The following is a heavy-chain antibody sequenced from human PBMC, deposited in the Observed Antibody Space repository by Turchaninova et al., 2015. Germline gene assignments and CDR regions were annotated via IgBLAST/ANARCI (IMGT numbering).Heavy chain of an antibody. J-gene: IGHJ5*02. CDR1: GGSFSGYY. CDR2: INHSGST. CDR3: ARGRGSSYGSWFDP. D-gene: IGHD5-18*01. Sequence: QVQLQQWGAGLLKPSETLSPTCAVYGGSFSGYYWSWIRQPPGKGLEWIGEINHSGSTNYNPSLKSRVTISVDTSKNQFSLKLSSVTAADTAVYYCARGRGSSYGSWFDPWGQGTLVTVSS. V-gene: IGHV4-34*01.